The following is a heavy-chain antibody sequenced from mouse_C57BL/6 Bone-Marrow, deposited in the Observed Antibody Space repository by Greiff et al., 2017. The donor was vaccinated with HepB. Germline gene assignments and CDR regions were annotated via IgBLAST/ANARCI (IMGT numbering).Heavy chain of an antibody. CDR3: ARGYYGSSQAWFAY. V-gene: IGHV3-6*01. D-gene: IGHD1-1*01. CDR2: ISYDGSN. J-gene: IGHJ3*01. CDR1: GYSITSGYY. Sequence: EVKLVESGPGLVKPSQSLSLTCSVTGYSITSGYYWNWIRQFPGNKLEWMGYISYDGSNNYNPSLKNRISITRDTSKNQFFLKLNSVTTEDTATYYCARGYYGSSQAWFAYWGQGTLVTVSA.